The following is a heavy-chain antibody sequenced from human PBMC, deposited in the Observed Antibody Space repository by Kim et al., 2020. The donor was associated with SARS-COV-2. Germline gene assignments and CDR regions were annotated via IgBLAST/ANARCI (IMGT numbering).Heavy chain of an antibody. CDR3: ARDWSSGADAFDY. J-gene: IGHJ4*02. D-gene: IGHD3-10*01. Sequence: SVKVSCKASGGTFSSYAISWVRQAPGQGLEWMGGIIPIFGTAKYAQKFQGRVTITADESTSTAYMELSSLRSEDTAVYYCARDWSSGADAFDYWGQGTLVTVSS. CDR1: GGTFSSYA. CDR2: IIPIFGTA. V-gene: IGHV1-69*13.